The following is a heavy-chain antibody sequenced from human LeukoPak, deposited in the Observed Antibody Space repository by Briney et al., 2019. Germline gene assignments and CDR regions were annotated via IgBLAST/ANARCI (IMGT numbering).Heavy chain of an antibody. CDR2: INPNSGGT. CDR1: GYTFTGYY. CDR3: ARDMTRYCSSTSCPP. Sequence: ASVKVSCKASGYTFTGYYMHWVRQAPGQGLGWMGWINPNSGGTNYAQKFQGRVTMTRDTSISTAYMELSRLRSDDTAVYYCARDMTRYCSSTSCPPWGQGTLVTVSS. D-gene: IGHD2-2*01. V-gene: IGHV1-2*02. J-gene: IGHJ5*02.